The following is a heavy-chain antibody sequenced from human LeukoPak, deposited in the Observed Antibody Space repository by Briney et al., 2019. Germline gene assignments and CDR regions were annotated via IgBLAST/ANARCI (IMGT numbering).Heavy chain of an antibody. Sequence: GESLKISCRGSGYSFTNYWIGGVRQMPGKGLEWMGIIYPGDSDARYSPSFEGRVTISVDKTINTAYLQWSSLKASDNAMYYCAREGGSNPTFDLWGQGTLVTVSS. CDR2: IYPGDSDA. V-gene: IGHV5-51*01. D-gene: IGHD1-26*01. CDR1: GYSFTNYW. CDR3: AREGGSNPTFDL. J-gene: IGHJ4*02.